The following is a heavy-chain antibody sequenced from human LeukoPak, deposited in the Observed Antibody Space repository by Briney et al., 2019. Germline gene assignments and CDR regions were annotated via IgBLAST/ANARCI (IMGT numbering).Heavy chain of an antibody. V-gene: IGHV4-39*01. CDR3: ARLHTTKPDY. CDR1: GGSISSSSYY. CDR2: IYYSGST. D-gene: IGHD4-11*01. Sequence: SETLSLTCTVSGGSISSSSYYWGWIRQPPGKGLEWIGSIYYSGSTYYNLSLKSRVTISVDTSKNQFSLKLSSVTAADTAVYYCARLHTTKPDYWGQGTLVTVSS. J-gene: IGHJ4*02.